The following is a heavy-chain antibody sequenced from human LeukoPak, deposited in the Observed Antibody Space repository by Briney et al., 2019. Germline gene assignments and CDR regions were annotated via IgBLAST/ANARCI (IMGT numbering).Heavy chain of an antibody. CDR2: IFHSGYT. Sequence: PSETLSLTCTVSGYPISSGYFWGWIRQPPGKGLEYIGSIFHSGYTFYDPSLKSRLTLSVDTSKNQFSLRLSSVTAADTAVYYCARVHYYDSSGYPPSLFGDYWGQGTLVTVSS. V-gene: IGHV4-38-2*02. J-gene: IGHJ4*02. D-gene: IGHD3-22*01. CDR1: GYPISSGYF. CDR3: ARVHYYDSSGYPPSLFGDY.